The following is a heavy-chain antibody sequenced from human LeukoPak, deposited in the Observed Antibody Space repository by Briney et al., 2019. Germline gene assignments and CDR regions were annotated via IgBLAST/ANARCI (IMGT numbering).Heavy chain of an antibody. J-gene: IGHJ3*02. CDR1: GGSISSSSYY. CDR2: IYYSGST. V-gene: IGHV4-39*01. CDR3: ARHGQERYCSSTSCYPLNAFDI. Sequence: SETLSLTCTVSGGSISSSSYYWGWIRQPPGKGLEWIGSIYYSGSTYYNPSLKSRVTISVDTSKNQFSLKLSSVTAADTAVYYCARHGQERYCSSTSCYPLNAFDIWGQGTMVTVSS. D-gene: IGHD2-2*01.